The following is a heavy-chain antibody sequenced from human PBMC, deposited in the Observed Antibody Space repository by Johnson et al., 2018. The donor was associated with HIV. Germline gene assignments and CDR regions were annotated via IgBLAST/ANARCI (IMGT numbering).Heavy chain of an antibody. Sequence: QVQLVESGGGLVQPGGSLRLSCAASGFTFSSYAMHWVRQAPGKALAWVAVISYDGSNQYYADSVNGRFTISRDNSKNTLYLQMNSLRAEDTAVYYCARDGWFGEGAFDIWGQGTMVTVSS. V-gene: IGHV3-30-3*01. CDR1: GFTFSSYA. J-gene: IGHJ3*02. CDR2: ISYDGSNQ. D-gene: IGHD3-10*01. CDR3: ARDGWFGEGAFDI.